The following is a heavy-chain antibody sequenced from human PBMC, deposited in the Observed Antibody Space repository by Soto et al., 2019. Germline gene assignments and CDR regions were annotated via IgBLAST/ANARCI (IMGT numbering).Heavy chain of an antibody. V-gene: IGHV3-20*04. D-gene: IGHD3-10*01. CDR3: ARDSMVRGVIDLYYMDV. J-gene: IGHJ6*03. CDR2: INCNGGST. CDR1: GFTFGDYG. Sequence: GSLRLSCAASGFTFGDYGMSWVRQAPGKGLEWVSGINCNGGSTGYADSVKGRFTISRDNAKNSLYLQMNSLRAEDTAVYYCARDSMVRGVIDLYYMDVWGKGTTVTVSS.